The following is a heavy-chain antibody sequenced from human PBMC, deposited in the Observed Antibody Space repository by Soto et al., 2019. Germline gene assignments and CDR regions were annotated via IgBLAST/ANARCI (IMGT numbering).Heavy chain of an antibody. Sequence: SLRLSCAASGFTFSVYAMYWVRQAPGKGLEWVALISFDGTKKHYADSVKGRFTISRDNSKNTLYLQMDSLRAEDTAVYYCVILPGYCFSGSCYGNYYNGMDVWGQGTTVTVSS. D-gene: IGHD2-2*03. CDR3: VILPGYCFSGSCYGNYYNGMDV. J-gene: IGHJ6*02. CDR2: ISFDGTKK. V-gene: IGHV3-30-3*01. CDR1: GFTFSVYA.